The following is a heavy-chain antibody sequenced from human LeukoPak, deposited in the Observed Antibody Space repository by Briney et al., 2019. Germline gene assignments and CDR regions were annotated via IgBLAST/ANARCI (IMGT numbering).Heavy chain of an antibody. J-gene: IGHJ4*02. Sequence: SETLSLTCTVSGGSISSYYWSWIRQSPGKGLEWIGYIHDSDNTYYSPSLKSRVTISVDTSKNQFSLRVNSMTAADTAVYYCARGRRTIFGVVTPHFDYWGQGTLVAVSS. CDR3: ARGRRTIFGVVTPHFDY. D-gene: IGHD3-3*01. V-gene: IGHV4-59*01. CDR1: GGSISSYY. CDR2: IHDSDNT.